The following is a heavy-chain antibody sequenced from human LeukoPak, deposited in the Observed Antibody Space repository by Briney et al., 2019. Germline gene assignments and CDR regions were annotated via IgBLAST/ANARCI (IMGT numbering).Heavy chain of an antibody. Sequence: PGGSLRLSCAASGFTFSDYYMSWISQAPGKGLEWVSYISSSGSTIYYADSVKGRFTISRDNAKNSLYLQMNSLRAEDTAVYYCARADGLDYDYVWGSYRSGGAFDIWGQGTMVTVSS. CDR3: ARADGLDYDYVWGSYRSGGAFDI. CDR2: ISSSGSTI. J-gene: IGHJ3*02. D-gene: IGHD3-16*02. CDR1: GFTFSDYY. V-gene: IGHV3-11*01.